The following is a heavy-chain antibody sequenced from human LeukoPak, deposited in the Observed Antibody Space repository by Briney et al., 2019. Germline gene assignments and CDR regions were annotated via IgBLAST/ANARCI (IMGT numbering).Heavy chain of an antibody. J-gene: IGHJ6*02. Sequence: GASVKVSCKASGGTFSSYAISWVRQAPGQGLEWMGGIIPIFGTANYAQKFQGRVTITADESTSTAYMELSSLRSEDTAVYYCARDFKRGNRDYYDSSGYYYPEFRDYYYGMDVWGQGTTVTVSS. V-gene: IGHV1-69*13. CDR2: IIPIFGTA. CDR1: GGTFSSYA. CDR3: ARDFKRGNRDYYDSSGYYYPEFRDYYYGMDV. D-gene: IGHD3-22*01.